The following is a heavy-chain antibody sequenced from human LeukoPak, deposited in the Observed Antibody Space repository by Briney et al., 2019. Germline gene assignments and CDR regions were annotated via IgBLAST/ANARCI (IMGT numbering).Heavy chain of an antibody. CDR1: GGSFRGYY. Sequence: SETLSLTCAVYGGSFRGYYWSWIRQPPGKGLEWIGEINHSGSTNYNPSLKSRVTISVDTSKNQFSLKLSSVTAADTAVYYCARGGYGDLLFSLDYWGQGTLVTVSS. D-gene: IGHD4-17*01. V-gene: IGHV4-34*01. CDR2: INHSGST. J-gene: IGHJ4*02. CDR3: ARGGYGDLLFSLDY.